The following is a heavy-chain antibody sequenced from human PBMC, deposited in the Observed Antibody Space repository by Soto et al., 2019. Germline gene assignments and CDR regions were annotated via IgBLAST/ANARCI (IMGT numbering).Heavy chain of an antibody. D-gene: IGHD3-10*01. Sequence: EVQLLESGGGLVQPEGSLRLSCAASGFTFSIYAMTWVRQAPGKGLEWVSSITGNGDMTYYADSVKGRFTISRDTSRNTLYLQMNSLRAEDTAVYYCARDTGNGESDFWGQGTLVTVSS. CDR2: ITGNGDMT. J-gene: IGHJ4*02. CDR1: GFTFSIYA. CDR3: ARDTGNGESDF. V-gene: IGHV3-23*01.